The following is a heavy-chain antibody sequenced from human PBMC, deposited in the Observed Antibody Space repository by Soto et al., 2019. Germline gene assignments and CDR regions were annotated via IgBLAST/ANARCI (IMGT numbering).Heavy chain of an antibody. CDR2: IYYSGST. Sequence: SETLSLTCSVSGGSISSSNWWSWVRQPPGKGLEWIGEIYYSGSTYYNPSLKSRVTISVDTSKNQFSLKLSSVTAADTAVYYCARYSPAYCGRDCYGAIDCWGQRTIHTV. J-gene: IGHJ3*01. CDR1: GGSISSSNW. V-gene: IGHV4-4*02. D-gene: IGHD2-21*02. CDR3: ARYSPAYCGRDCYGAIDC.